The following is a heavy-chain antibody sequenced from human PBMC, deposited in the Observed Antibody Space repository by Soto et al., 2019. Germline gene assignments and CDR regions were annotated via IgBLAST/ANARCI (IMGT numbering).Heavy chain of an antibody. D-gene: IGHD3-9*01. CDR3: ARAPNILTVKYYFDY. CDR2: IIPIFGTA. CDR1: GGTFSSYS. J-gene: IGHJ4*02. V-gene: IGHV1-69*01. Sequence: VQLVQSGAEVKKPGSSVKVSCKASGGTFSSYSINWVRQAPGQGLEWMGGIIPIFGTANNAQKFQGRVTITADESATTVYMEMSSLRSEDTAVYYCARAPNILTVKYYFDYWGQGTLVTVSS.